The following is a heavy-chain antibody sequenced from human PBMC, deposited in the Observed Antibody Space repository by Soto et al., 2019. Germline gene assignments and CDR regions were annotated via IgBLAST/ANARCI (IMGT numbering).Heavy chain of an antibody. CDR1: GYSLPRGMC. D-gene: IGHD2-2*01. J-gene: IGHJ6*02. CDR3: ARTLAAVAMPIIEVYIGAMDV. V-gene: IGHV2-70*20. Sequence: SGPTLVNCTQTLTLTCTFSGYSLPRGMCVTWVRQSPGKALQWLALIDWDDEKYYSPSLKTRLTISKDTSKHHVVLKMTNMDPLDAGTYCCARTLAAVAMPIIEVYIGAMDVGGQGATVTVSS. CDR2: IDWDDEK.